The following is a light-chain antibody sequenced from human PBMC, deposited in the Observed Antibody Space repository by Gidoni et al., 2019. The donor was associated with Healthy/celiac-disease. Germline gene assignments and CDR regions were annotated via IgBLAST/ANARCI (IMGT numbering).Light chain of an antibody. CDR2: AAS. V-gene: IGKV1-39*01. CDR3: QQSYSTPRT. Sequence: DIQMTQSPSSLSASVGDRVTITCRASQRISSYLNWYQQKPGKAPKPLSYAASSLQSGVPSRFCGSETVTDFTLTISSLQPEDFAPYYCQQSYSTPRTFGQGTKVEIK. CDR1: QRISSY. J-gene: IGKJ1*01.